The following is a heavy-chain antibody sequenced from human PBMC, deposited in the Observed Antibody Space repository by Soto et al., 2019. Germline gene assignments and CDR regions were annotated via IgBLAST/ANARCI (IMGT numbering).Heavy chain of an antibody. J-gene: IGHJ3*02. CDR2: IWYDGSNK. CDR1: GFTFSSYG. D-gene: IGHD3-10*01. V-gene: IGHV3-33*01. CDR3: ARVSPGAGGCAFDI. Sequence: QVQLVESGGGVVQPGRSLRLSCAASGFTFSSYGMHWVRQAPGKGLEWVAVIWYDGSNKYYADSVKGRFTISRDNSKNTLELQMNSLRAEDTAVYYCARVSPGAGGCAFDIWGQGTMVTVSS.